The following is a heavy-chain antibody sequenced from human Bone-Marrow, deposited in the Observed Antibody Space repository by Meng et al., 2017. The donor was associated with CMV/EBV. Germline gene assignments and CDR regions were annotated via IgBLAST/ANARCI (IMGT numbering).Heavy chain of an antibody. CDR2: ISAYNGNT. J-gene: IGHJ4*02. CDR1: NYTFTSYG. V-gene: IGHV1-18*01. CDR3: GRDGFMITFGGASAY. Sequence: ASVKVSCKASNYTFTSYGITWVRQAPGQGLEWMGWISAYNGNTNYAQKLQGRVTMTTDTSTSTAYMELRSLRSDDTAVYYCGRDGFMITFGGASAYWGQGTLITVSS. D-gene: IGHD3-16*01.